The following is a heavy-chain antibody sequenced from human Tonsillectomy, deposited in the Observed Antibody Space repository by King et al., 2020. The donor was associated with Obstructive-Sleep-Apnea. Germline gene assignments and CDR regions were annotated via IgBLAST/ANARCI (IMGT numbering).Heavy chain of an antibody. J-gene: IGHJ4*02. Sequence: TLKESGPTLVKPTQTLTLTCTFSGFSLSTSGVCVGWIRQPPGKALEWVARIYLDDDKRYSPSLKSRLTITKDTSKNQVVLTMTNMDPVDTATYYCAHTYYYPDYWGQGTLVTVSS. V-gene: IGHV2-5*02. CDR1: GFSLSTSGVC. CDR3: AHTYYYPDY. CDR2: IYLDDDK. D-gene: IGHD3-10*01.